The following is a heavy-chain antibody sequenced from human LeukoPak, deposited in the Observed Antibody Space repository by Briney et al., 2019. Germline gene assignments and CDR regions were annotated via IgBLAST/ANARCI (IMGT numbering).Heavy chain of an antibody. D-gene: IGHD4-23*01. CDR2: IYYSGST. CDR1: GGSISSYY. J-gene: IGHJ4*02. Sequence: PSETLSLTCTVSGGSISSYYWSWVRQPPGKGLEWIGYIYYSGSTNYNPSLKSRVTISVDTSKNQFSLKLSSVTAADTAVYYCAGTDENSPYYFDYWGQGTLVTVSS. V-gene: IGHV4-59*01. CDR3: AGTDENSPYYFDY.